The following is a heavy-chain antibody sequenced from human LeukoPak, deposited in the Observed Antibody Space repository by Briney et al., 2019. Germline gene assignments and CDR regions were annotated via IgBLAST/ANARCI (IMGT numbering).Heavy chain of an antibody. Sequence: GGSLRPSCAVSGITLSNYGMGWVRQAPGKGLEWVAGISGSGGGTNYADSVKGRFTISRDNPKNTLYLQMDSLRAEDTAVYFCAKRGVVVRVILVGFHKEANYFDSWGQGALVTVSS. D-gene: IGHD3-10*01. J-gene: IGHJ4*02. CDR1: GITLSNYG. CDR3: AKRGVVVRVILVGFHKEANYFDS. V-gene: IGHV3-23*01. CDR2: ISGSGGGT.